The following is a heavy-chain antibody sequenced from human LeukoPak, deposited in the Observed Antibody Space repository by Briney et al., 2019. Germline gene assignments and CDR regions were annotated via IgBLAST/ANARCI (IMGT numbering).Heavy chain of an antibody. D-gene: IGHD3-10*01. V-gene: IGHV3-23*01. CDR2: ISGSGGST. CDR1: GFTFSSYA. Sequence: GGSLRLSCAASGFTFSSYATSWVRQAPGKGLEWVSAISGSGGSTYYADSVKGRFTISRDNPKNTLYLQMNSLRAEDTAVYYCAKQTMVRGVISDYWGQGTLVTVSS. CDR3: AKQTMVRGVISDY. J-gene: IGHJ4*02.